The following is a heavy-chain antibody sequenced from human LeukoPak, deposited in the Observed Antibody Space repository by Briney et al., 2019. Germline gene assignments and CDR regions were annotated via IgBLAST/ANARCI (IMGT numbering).Heavy chain of an antibody. CDR1: GFTVSSNY. CDR3: ARESSGIAAY. D-gene: IGHD6-13*01. Sequence: PGGSLRLSCAASGFTVSSNYMSWVRQAPGKGLEWVSVIYSGDTTYYAASVKGRFTISRDNSKNTLYLQMNSLRAEDTAVYYCARESSGIAAYWGQGTLVTVPS. J-gene: IGHJ4*02. CDR2: IYSGDTT. V-gene: IGHV3-53*01.